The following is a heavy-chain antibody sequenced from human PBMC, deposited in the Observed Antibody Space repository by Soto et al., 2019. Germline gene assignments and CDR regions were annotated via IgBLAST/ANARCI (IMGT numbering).Heavy chain of an antibody. Sequence: GGSLRLSCAASGYTFINFGMHWVRQAPGKGLEWVAVISSDGSDKYYSDSVKGRFTISRDNSKNTLFLQMNSLRVEDTAVYYCAKGSEVARQELDYWGQGTLVTVSS. CDR1: GYTFINFG. D-gene: IGHD2-15*01. CDR3: AKGSEVARQELDY. V-gene: IGHV3-30*18. J-gene: IGHJ4*02. CDR2: ISSDGSDK.